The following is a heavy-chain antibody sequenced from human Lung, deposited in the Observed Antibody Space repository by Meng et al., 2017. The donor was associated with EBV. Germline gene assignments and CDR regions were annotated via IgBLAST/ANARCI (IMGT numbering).Heavy chain of an antibody. V-gene: IGHV1-18*01. CDR2: IGPFNNDT. CDR3: ARGPMVVLAEFDD. Sequence: QARLVPFAAEVKRPGASVKVSCKASGYSFTSFAISWVRQAPGQGLEWMGWIGPFNNDTKYAYKFEGRVTMTTETSTSTAYLDLRSLRSDDTAMYYCARGPMVVLAEFDDWGQGTLVTVSS. D-gene: IGHD2-8*01. CDR1: GYSFTSFA. J-gene: IGHJ4*02.